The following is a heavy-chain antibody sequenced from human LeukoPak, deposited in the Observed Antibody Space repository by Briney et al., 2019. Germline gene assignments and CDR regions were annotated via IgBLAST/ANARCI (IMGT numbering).Heavy chain of an antibody. D-gene: IGHD3-22*01. CDR3: TRRAYYDSSGYNPTAGYFDL. V-gene: IGHV4-4*08. CDR2: VYSNGMT. Sequence: AETLSLTCSVSGGSMFSYYWNWIRQSPGTGLEWIGFVYSNGMTTYNPSLRSRGTISIATSRNQFSLRLTSVTAADTATYYCTRRAYYDSSGYNPTAGYFDLWGRGTLVTVSS. J-gene: IGHJ2*01. CDR1: GGSMFSYY.